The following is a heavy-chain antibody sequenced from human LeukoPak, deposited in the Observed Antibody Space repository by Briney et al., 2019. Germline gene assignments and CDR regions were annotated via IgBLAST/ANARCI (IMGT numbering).Heavy chain of an antibody. Sequence: GGSLRLSCAASGFTFSSYSMNWVRQAPGKGLEWVSSISGSSIYIYYADSVKGRFTISRDNAKNSLYLQMNSLRAEDTAVYYCARDPPYYDSSGYYYDYWGQGTLVTVSS. CDR1: GFTFSSYS. CDR2: ISGSSIYI. D-gene: IGHD3-22*01. J-gene: IGHJ4*02. CDR3: ARDPPYYDSSGYYYDY. V-gene: IGHV3-21*01.